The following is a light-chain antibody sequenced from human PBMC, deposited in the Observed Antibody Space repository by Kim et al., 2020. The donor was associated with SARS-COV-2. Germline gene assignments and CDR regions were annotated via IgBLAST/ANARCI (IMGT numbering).Light chain of an antibody. CDR2: GAS. V-gene: IGKV3-15*01. Sequence: EIVMTQSPATLSVSPGERATLSSRASQSVSSNLAWYQQKPGQAPRLLIYGASTRATGIPARFSGSGSGTEFTLTISSLQSEDFAVYYCQQYNNWTPWMFGQGTKVEIK. CDR3: QQYNNWTPWM. J-gene: IGKJ1*01. CDR1: QSVSSN.